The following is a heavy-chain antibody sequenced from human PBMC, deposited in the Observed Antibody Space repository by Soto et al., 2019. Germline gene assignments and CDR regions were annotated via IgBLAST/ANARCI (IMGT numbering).Heavy chain of an antibody. D-gene: IGHD2-15*01. J-gene: IGHJ5*02. CDR2: IKSKIAGGTA. Sequence: EVQLLESGGGLVKPGGSLRLSCAASGFTFSDGWMSWVRQAPGKGLQWVDRIKSKIAGGTADYSAPVKGRFTISRDDSKDTLYLQMNSLKTEDTAVYYCTTDSTQTFCDGGPCYSIQTKTHDSWGQGTLVTVSS. CDR1: GFTFSDGW. V-gene: IGHV3-15*01. CDR3: TTDSTQTFCDGGPCYSIQTKTHDS.